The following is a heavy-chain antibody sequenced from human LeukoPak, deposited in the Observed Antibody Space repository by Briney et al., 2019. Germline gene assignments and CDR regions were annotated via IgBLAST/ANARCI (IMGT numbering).Heavy chain of an antibody. CDR1: GFTFSSYS. J-gene: IGHJ5*02. D-gene: IGHD3/OR15-3a*01. Sequence: GGSLRLSCAASGFTFSSYSMNWVRQAPGKGLEWVSYISSSSTIYYADSVKGRFTISRDNAKNSLYLQMNSLRAEDTAVYYCQGRGDWGFDPWGQGTLVTVSS. V-gene: IGHV3-48*01. CDR3: QGRGDWGFDP. CDR2: ISSSSTI.